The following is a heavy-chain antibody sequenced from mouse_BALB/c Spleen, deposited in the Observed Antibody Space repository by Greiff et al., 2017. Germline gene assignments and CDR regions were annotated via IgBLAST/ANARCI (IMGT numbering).Heavy chain of an antibody. CDR2: IRNKANGYTT. J-gene: IGHJ3*01. Sequence: EVKLMESGGGLVQPGGSLRLSCATSGFTFTDYYMSWVRQPPGKALEWLGFIRNKANGYTTEYSASVKGRFTISRDNSQSILYLQMNTLRAEDSATYYCARDRALAYWGQGTLVTVSA. CDR1: GFTFTDYY. V-gene: IGHV7-3*02. CDR3: ARDRALAY.